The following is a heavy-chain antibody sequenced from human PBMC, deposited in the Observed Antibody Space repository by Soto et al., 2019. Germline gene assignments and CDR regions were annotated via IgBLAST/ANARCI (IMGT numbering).Heavy chain of an antibody. D-gene: IGHD6-19*01. Sequence: QVQLVQSGAEVKKHGSSVKVSCKASGGTFSSYAISWVRQAPGQGLEWMGGLIPIFGTANYALKFQGSVTITADEATSPAHMEVTSSGSEGTPVYSCLRSHSSGCYYFDYWGHGLLVTVSS. J-gene: IGHJ4*01. CDR2: LIPIFGTA. V-gene: IGHV1-69*12. CDR3: LRSHSSGCYYFDY. CDR1: GGTFSSYA.